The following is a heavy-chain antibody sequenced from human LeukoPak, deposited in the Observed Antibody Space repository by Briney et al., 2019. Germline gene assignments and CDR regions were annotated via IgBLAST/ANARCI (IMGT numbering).Heavy chain of an antibody. V-gene: IGHV3-33*08. Sequence: GGSLRLSCVASGFTFSNYWMGLVRQAPGKGLEWVAVIWYDGSNKYYADSVKGRFTISRDNSKNTLYLQMNSLRAEDTAVYYCARDRFAYGGNTDYWGQGTLVTVSS. J-gene: IGHJ4*02. CDR2: IWYDGSNK. D-gene: IGHD4-23*01. CDR3: ARDRFAYGGNTDY. CDR1: GFTFSNYW.